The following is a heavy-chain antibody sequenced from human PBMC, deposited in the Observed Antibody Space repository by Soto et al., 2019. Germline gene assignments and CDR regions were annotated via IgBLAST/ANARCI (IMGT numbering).Heavy chain of an antibody. CDR2: IYYSGST. Sequence: PSETLSLTCTVSGGSISSGDYYWSWIRQPPGKGLEWIGYIYYSGSTYYNPSLKSRVTISVDTSKNQFSLKLSSVTAADTAVYYCARGHKYYYDSTSRMYFDYWGQGTLVTVSS. V-gene: IGHV4-30-4*01. CDR1: GGSISSGDYY. D-gene: IGHD3-22*01. J-gene: IGHJ4*02. CDR3: ARGHKYYYDSTSRMYFDY.